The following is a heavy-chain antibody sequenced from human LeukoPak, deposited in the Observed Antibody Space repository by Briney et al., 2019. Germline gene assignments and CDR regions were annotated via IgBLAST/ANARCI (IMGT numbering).Heavy chain of an antibody. CDR3: ARVITWEHIDY. V-gene: IGHV3-23*01. Sequence: GGSLRLSCAASGLTFSNYAMSWVRQALGKGLEWVSAISGSGGSTYQADSVKGRFTISRDNSKNTLFLQMNSLRAEDTAVYYCARVITWEHIDYWGQGTLVTVSS. CDR2: ISGSGGST. CDR1: GLTFSNYA. J-gene: IGHJ4*02. D-gene: IGHD3-10*01.